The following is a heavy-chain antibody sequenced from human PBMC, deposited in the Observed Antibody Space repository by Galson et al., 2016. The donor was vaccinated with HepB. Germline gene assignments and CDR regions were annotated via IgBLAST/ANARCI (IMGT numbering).Heavy chain of an antibody. D-gene: IGHD3-16*01. V-gene: IGHV3-48*02. CDR3: VRGGGGYVWFPSDF. Sequence: SLRLSCAASGFTFSSYSMNWVRQAPGKGLEWISYISSSSLTIYYEDSVKGRFTVSRDNAKNSLHLQMNRLRDDDTAVYYCVRGGGGYVWFPSDFWGQGTPVIVSS. CDR1: GFTFSSYS. CDR2: ISSSSLTI. J-gene: IGHJ4*02.